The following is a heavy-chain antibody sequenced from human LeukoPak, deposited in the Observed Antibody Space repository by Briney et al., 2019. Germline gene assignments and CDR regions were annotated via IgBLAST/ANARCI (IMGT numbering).Heavy chain of an antibody. CDR1: GFTFSSYA. D-gene: IGHD2-15*01. J-gene: IGHJ3*02. CDR2: ISYDGSNK. Sequence: GRSLRLSCAASGFTFSSYAMHWVRQAPGKGLEWVAVISYDGSNKYYADSVKGRFTISRDNSKNTLYLQMNSLRAEDTAVYYCASTREWNAFDIWSQGTMVTVSS. CDR3: ASTREWNAFDI. V-gene: IGHV3-30-3*01.